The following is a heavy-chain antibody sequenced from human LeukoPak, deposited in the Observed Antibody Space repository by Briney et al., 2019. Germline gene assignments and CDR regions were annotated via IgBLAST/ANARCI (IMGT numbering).Heavy chain of an antibody. CDR2: IKEDGSEQ. CDR3: ATYQGYNYGPFDY. D-gene: IGHD5-18*01. CDR1: GFTFSSYW. Sequence: GGSLRLSCAASGFTFSSYWMSWVRQAPGKGLEWVANIKEDGSEQYYVDSVKGRFTISRDNAKNSLYLQMNSLRAEDTAVYYCATYQGYNYGPFDYWGRGTLVTVSS. J-gene: IGHJ4*02. V-gene: IGHV3-7*05.